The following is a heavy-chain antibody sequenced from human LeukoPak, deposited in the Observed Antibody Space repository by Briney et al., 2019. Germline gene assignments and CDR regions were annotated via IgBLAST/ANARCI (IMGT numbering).Heavy chain of an antibody. CDR1: GFTFSSYW. J-gene: IGHJ4*02. D-gene: IGHD2-2*01. V-gene: IGHV3-74*01. CDR3: ASLGTRRGIDY. Sequence: QSGGFLRLSCAASGFTFSSYWMHWVRQAPGKGLVWVSRINSDGSSTSYADSVKGRFTISRDNAKNTLYLQMNSLRAEDTAVYYCASLGTRRGIDYWGQGTLVTVSS. CDR2: INSDGSST.